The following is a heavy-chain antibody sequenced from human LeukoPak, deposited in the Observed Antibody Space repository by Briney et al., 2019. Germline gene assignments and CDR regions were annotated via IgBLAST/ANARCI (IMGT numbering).Heavy chain of an antibody. D-gene: IGHD3-16*01. CDR3: AKDRANWAIDD. CDR2: ISGSGSGGNT. V-gene: IGHV3-23*01. Sequence: GGSLRLSCAASGFTFSSYAMSWVRQAPGKGLEWVSAISGSGSGGNTYYADSVKGRFTASKDDARKSMYLQMNSLRVEDTAVYYCAKDRANWAIDDWGQGTQVTVSS. J-gene: IGHJ4*02. CDR1: GFTFSSYA.